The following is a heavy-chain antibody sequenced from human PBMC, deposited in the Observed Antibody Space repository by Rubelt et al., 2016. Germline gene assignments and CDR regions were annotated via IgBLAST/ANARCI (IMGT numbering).Heavy chain of an antibody. CDR1: GYTFTTYA. CDR3: ARDGIAAAVDY. CDR2: ISVYNGNT. Sequence: QVQLVQSETEVKKPGASVKVSCKASGYTFTTYAISWVRQAPGQGLEWMGWISVYNGNTNYAQKFQGRVTMTADTSAGTAYRELGGRGSDDTAGYYCARDGIAAAVDYWGQGTLVTVSS. V-gene: IGHV1-18*01. J-gene: IGHJ4*02. D-gene: IGHD6-13*01.